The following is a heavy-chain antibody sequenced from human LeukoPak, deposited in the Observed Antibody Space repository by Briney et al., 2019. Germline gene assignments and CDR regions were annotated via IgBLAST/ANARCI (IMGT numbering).Heavy chain of an antibody. CDR1: GGSITSSSYY. Sequence: SETLSLTCTVSGGSITSSSYYRGWIRQPPGMGLQWIGSFYYSGSTYYNPSLKSRVTIYVDTSKNQFSLKLSSVTAADAAVYYCARGRRDGYNLEYFDKWGQGTLVTVSS. J-gene: IGHJ4*02. V-gene: IGHV4-39*01. CDR3: ARGRRDGYNLEYFDK. D-gene: IGHD5-24*01. CDR2: FYYSGST.